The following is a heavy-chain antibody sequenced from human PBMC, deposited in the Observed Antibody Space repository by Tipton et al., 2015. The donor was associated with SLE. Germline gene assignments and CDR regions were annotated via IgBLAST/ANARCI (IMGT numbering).Heavy chain of an antibody. CDR1: GFAFDDYA. Sequence: SLRLSCVASGFAFDDYAMNWVRQAPGKGLEWVSGISGDSGTIGYVDSVKGRLTISRDNAKNSLYLQMNSLRAEDTAVYYCGRDSRGVWDYWGQGALVIVSS. CDR2: ISGDSGTI. J-gene: IGHJ4*02. D-gene: IGHD3-16*01. CDR3: GRDSRGVWDY. V-gene: IGHV3-9*01.